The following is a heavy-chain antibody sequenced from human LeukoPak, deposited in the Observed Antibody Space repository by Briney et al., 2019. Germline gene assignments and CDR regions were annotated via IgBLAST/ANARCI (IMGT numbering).Heavy chain of an antibody. Sequence: SETLSLTCTVSGGSISSSSYYWGWIRQPPGKGLEWIGSIYYSGSTYYNPSLKSRVTISVDTSKNQFSLKLSSVTAADTAVYYCAVNPREYYYDSSGYYLRRLRYYFDYWGQGTLVTVSS. D-gene: IGHD3-22*01. CDR2: IYYSGST. CDR3: AVNPREYYYDSSGYYLRRLRYYFDY. CDR1: GGSISSSSYY. J-gene: IGHJ4*02. V-gene: IGHV4-39*07.